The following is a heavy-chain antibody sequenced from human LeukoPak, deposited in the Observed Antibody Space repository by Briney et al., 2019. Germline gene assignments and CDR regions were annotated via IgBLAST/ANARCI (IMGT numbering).Heavy chain of an antibody. D-gene: IGHD5-18*01. V-gene: IGHV1-2*02. CDR2: INPNSGGT. Sequence: ASVKVSCKASGYTFTGYYMHWVRQAPGQGLEWMGWINPNSGGTNYAQKFQGRVTMIRDTSISTAYMELSRLRSDDTAVYYCARDETGYSYGSYYFDYWGQGTLVIVSS. J-gene: IGHJ4*02. CDR3: ARDETGYSYGSYYFDY. CDR1: GYTFTGYY.